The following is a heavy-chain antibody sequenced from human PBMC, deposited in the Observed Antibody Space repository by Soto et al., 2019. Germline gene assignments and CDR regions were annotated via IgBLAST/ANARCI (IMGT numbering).Heavy chain of an antibody. CDR3: AREKPYGGSIDY. Sequence: SETLSLTCAVSGGSISSSNLWSCVRQPPGKGLEWIGEIYHSGSTNYNPSLKSRVTISVDKSKNQFSLKLSSVTAADTAVYYCAREKPYGGSIDYWGQGTLVTVYS. J-gene: IGHJ4*02. D-gene: IGHD5-12*01. CDR2: IYHSGST. V-gene: IGHV4-4*02. CDR1: GGSISSSNL.